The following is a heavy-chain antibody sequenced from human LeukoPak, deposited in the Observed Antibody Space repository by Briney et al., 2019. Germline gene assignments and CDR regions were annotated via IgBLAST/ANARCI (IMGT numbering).Heavy chain of an antibody. CDR3: ARANFLGYCSSTSCYSAFDI. CDR1: GFTFSSYA. J-gene: IGHJ3*02. V-gene: IGHV3-30-3*01. Sequence: GGSLRLSCAASGFTFSSYAMHWVRQAPGKGLEWVAVISYDGSNKYYADSVKGRFTISRDNPKNTLYLQMNSLRAEDTAVYYCARANFLGYCSSTSCYSAFDIWGQGTMVTVSS. CDR2: ISYDGSNK. D-gene: IGHD2-2*01.